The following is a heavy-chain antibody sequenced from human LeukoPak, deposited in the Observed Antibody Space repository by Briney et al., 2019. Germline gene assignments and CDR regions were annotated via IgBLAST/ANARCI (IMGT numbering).Heavy chain of an antibody. CDR2: ISGSGGST. D-gene: IGHD3-3*01. CDR3: AETNPKSYDFWSGYRNYFDY. CDR1: GFTFSSYA. Sequence: PGGSLRLSCAASGFTFSSYAMSWVRQAPGKGLEWVSAISGSGGSTYYADSVKGRFTISRDNSKNTLYLQMNSLRAEDTAVYYCAETNPKSYDFWSGYRNYFDYWGQGTLVTVSS. J-gene: IGHJ4*02. V-gene: IGHV3-23*01.